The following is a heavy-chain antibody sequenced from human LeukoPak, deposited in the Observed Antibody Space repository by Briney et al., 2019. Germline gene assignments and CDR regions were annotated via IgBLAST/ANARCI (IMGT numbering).Heavy chain of an antibody. D-gene: IGHD3-10*01. Sequence: ASVNVSCKASGYTFTSYGISWVRQAPGQGLEWMGWISAYHGNTNYAQKLQGRVTMTTDTSTSTAYMELRSLRSDDTAVYYCARDQVLYGSGSYSHPRDWFDPWGQGTLVSVSS. CDR3: ARDQVLYGSGSYSHPRDWFDP. CDR1: GYTFTSYG. J-gene: IGHJ5*02. CDR2: ISAYHGNT. V-gene: IGHV1-18*01.